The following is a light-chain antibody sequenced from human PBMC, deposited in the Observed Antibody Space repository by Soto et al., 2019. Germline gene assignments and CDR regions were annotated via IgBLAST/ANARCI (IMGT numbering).Light chain of an antibody. CDR2: DAS. J-gene: IGKJ5*01. Sequence: AIHLTQSPSSLSASVGERVTINCRASQGISSALAWYQQKPGKAPKLLIYDASSLESGVPSRFSGSGSETEFTLTISSLQSEDFAVYYCQQYNNWPPTTFGQGTRLEI. CDR1: QGISSA. V-gene: IGKV1D-13*01. CDR3: QQYNNWPPTT.